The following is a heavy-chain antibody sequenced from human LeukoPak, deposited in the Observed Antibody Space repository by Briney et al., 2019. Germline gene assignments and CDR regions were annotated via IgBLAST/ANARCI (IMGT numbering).Heavy chain of an antibody. V-gene: IGHV3-30*04. CDR2: ISYDGSNK. D-gene: IGHD2-15*01. CDR1: GFTFSSYA. Sequence: GRSLRLSCAAAGFTFSSYAMHWVRQAPGKGLGWVAVISYDGSNKYYADSVKGLFTISRDNSKNTLYLQMHSLRAEDTAVYYCARDGGLSGGSCYCDCYFDLWGRGTLVTVSS. J-gene: IGHJ2*01. CDR3: ARDGGLSGGSCYCDCYFDL.